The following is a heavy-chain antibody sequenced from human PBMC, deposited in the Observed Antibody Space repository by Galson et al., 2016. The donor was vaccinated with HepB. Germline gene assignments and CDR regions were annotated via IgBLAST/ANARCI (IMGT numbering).Heavy chain of an antibody. CDR1: GFTFGNYA. D-gene: IGHD1-26*01. CDR2: ISAGGGTT. CDR3: AKEWERLDS. Sequence: SLRLSCAASGFTFGNYAMAWIRQAPGKGLDWVSDISAGGGTTHYADSVRGRFTISRDNTKDTLYLQMNSLRGEDTAVYYCAKEWERLDSWGQGTLVIVSS. J-gene: IGHJ4*02. V-gene: IGHV3-23*01.